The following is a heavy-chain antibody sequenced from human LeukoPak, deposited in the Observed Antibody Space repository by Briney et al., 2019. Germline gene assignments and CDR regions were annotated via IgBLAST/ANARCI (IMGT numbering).Heavy chain of an antibody. V-gene: IGHV1-8*01. J-gene: IGHJ6*02. CDR1: GYTFTSYD. D-gene: IGHD3-10*01. CDR3: ARGAYYYGSGSRYYYGMDV. Sequence: ASVTVTFKASGYTFTSYDINWVRQPTGQGLEWMGWMNPNSGNTGYAQKFQGRVTMTRNTSISTAYMELSSLRSEDTAVYYCARGAYYYGSGSRYYYGMDVWGQGTTVTVSS. CDR2: MNPNSGNT.